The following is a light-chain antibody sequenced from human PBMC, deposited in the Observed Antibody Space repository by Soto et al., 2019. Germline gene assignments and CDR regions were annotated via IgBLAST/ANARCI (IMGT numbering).Light chain of an antibody. J-gene: IGKJ2*01. CDR3: QHYDGSPRT. CDR1: QSVNSNY. V-gene: IGKV3-20*01. Sequence: ETVLTQSPGTVSLSPGERATLSCRTSQSVNSNYLGWYQQKPGQAPRLLIYGVFNRATGIPDRFSGSGSGTDFTLTISGLEPEDSAVYYWQHYDGSPRTFGQGTKLEIK. CDR2: GVF.